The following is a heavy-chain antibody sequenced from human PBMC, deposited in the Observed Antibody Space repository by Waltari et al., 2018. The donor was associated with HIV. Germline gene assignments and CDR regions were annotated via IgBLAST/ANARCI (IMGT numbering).Heavy chain of an antibody. V-gene: IGHV4-59*01. J-gene: IGHJ3*02. Sequence: QVQLQESGPGLVKPSETLSLTCTVSGGSISSYSWSWLGQPTGKGLEWIGYIYYSGSTNYNPSLKSRVTISVDTSKNQFSLKLSSVTAADTAVYYCARGGYSGSYRDAFDIWGQGTMVTVSS. CDR1: GGSISSYS. D-gene: IGHD1-26*01. CDR3: ARGGYSGSYRDAFDI. CDR2: IYYSGST.